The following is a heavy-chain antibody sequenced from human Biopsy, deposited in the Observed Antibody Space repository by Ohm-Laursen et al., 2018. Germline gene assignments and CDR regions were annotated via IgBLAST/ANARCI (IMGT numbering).Heavy chain of an antibody. Sequence: SLRLSCSASGFTFSSNVMHWVRQAPGKGLEWVSGISWDGGSEGYADSVKGRFTISRDNAKNSLFLQMNSLTTEDTALYYCVRGYSSSWSGYLDHWGQGTLVTVSS. J-gene: IGHJ4*02. D-gene: IGHD3-3*01. CDR2: ISWDGGSE. CDR1: GFTFSSNV. CDR3: VRGYSSSWSGYLDH. V-gene: IGHV3-9*01.